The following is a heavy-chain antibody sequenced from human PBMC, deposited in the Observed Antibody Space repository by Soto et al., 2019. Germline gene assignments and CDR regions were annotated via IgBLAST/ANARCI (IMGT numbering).Heavy chain of an antibody. CDR3: ARDWNSYGCEPSY. CDR2: IWYDGSNK. CDR1: GFTFSSYG. J-gene: IGHJ4*02. V-gene: IGHV3-33*01. Sequence: QVQLVESGGGVVQPGRSLRLSCAASGFTFSSYGMHWVRQAPGKGLEWVAVIWYDGSNKYYADSVKGRFTISRDNSKNTLYLQMNSLRAEDTAVYYCARDWNSYGCEPSYWGQGTLVTVSS. D-gene: IGHD5-18*01.